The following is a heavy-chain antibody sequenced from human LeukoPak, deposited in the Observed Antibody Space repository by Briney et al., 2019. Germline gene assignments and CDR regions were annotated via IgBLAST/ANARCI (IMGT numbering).Heavy chain of an antibody. J-gene: IGHJ4*02. D-gene: IGHD2-8*01. CDR3: AKNMVPSRSVDY. CDR1: GFTFSSYG. CDR2: IRYDGSNK. V-gene: IGHV3-30*02. Sequence: GGSLRLSCAASGFTFSSYGMHWVRQAPGKGLEWVAFIRYDGSNKYYADSVKGRFTISRDNSKNTLYLQMNSLRAEDTAVYYCAKNMVPSRSVDYWGQGTLVTVSS.